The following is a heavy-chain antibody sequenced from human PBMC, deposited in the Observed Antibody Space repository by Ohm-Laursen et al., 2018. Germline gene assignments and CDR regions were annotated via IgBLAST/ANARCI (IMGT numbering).Heavy chain of an antibody. V-gene: IGHV4-4*07. J-gene: IGHJ4*02. Sequence: SETLSLTYTVSGGSISSYYWSWIRQPAGKGLEWIGRIYTSGSTNYNPSLKSRVTMSVDTSKNQFSLKLSSVTAADTAVYYCAGGEWGSGYTPLGDFDYWGQGTLVTVSS. CDR3: AGGEWGSGYTPLGDFDY. CDR2: IYTSGST. D-gene: IGHD3-22*01. CDR1: GGSISSYY.